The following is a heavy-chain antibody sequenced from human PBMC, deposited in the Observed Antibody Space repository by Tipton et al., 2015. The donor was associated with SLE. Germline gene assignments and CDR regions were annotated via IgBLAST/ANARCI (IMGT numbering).Heavy chain of an antibody. Sequence: SLRLSCAASGFTFDDYGMSWVRQAPGKGLEWVSGINWDGGSRSYADSVKGRFTISRDNAKNSLYLQMNSLRAEDTALYYCARDLDIVVVPGAPTGFDYWGQGILVTVSS. J-gene: IGHJ4*02. CDR3: ARDLDIVVVPGAPTGFDY. CDR1: GFTFDDYG. D-gene: IGHD2-2*03. CDR2: INWDGGSR. V-gene: IGHV3-20*04.